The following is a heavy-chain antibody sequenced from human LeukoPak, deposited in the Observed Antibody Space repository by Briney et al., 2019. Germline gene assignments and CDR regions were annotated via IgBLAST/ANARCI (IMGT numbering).Heavy chain of an antibody. CDR1: GYTFTGYY. V-gene: IGHV1-69*04. CDR3: ARVIEGGFGS. J-gene: IGHJ5*01. CDR2: IIPIFGIA. Sequence: SVTVTCETSGYTFTGYYIDWVRQAPGQGLEWMGRIIPIFGIANYAQKFQGRVTITADNSTSTAYMELSSLRSEDTAVYYCARVIEGGFGSWGQGTLVTVSS.